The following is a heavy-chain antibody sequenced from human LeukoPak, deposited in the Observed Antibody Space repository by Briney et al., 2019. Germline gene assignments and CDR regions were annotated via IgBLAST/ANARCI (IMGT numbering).Heavy chain of an antibody. D-gene: IGHD6-19*01. CDR3: AITVAGSGAFVI. J-gene: IGHJ3*02. V-gene: IGHV4-59*08. CDR1: GGSISIYY. Sequence: SETLSLTCTVSGGSISIYYWSWIRQPPGKGLEWIGYIYYSGSTNYNPSLKSRVTISVDTSKNQFSLKLSSVTAADTAVYDCAITVAGSGAFVIWGQGAMVTVSS. CDR2: IYYSGST.